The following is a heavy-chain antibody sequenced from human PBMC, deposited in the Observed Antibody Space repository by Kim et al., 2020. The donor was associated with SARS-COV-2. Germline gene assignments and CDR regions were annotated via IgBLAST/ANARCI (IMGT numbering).Heavy chain of an antibody. Sequence: GGSLRLSCAASGFTFSGFAMHWVRQAPGKGLEWVAFISYDGNNQYYADSVKGRFTISRDNSKNTLFLQMDSLRDEDTAEYYCARHRGAPLPAAYFDYWGHGTMVTVSS. CDR2: ISYDGNNQ. D-gene: IGHD2-2*01. V-gene: IGHV3-30*04. CDR1: GFTFSGFA. J-gene: IGHJ4*01. CDR3: ARHRGAPLPAAYFDY.